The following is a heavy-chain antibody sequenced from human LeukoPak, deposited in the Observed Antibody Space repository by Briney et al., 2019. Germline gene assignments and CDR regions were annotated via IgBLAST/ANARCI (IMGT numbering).Heavy chain of an antibody. V-gene: IGHV3-7*01. D-gene: IGHD2-8*01. Sequence: GGSLRLSCAASGFTFSSYWMSWVRQAPGKGLEWVANIKQDGSEKYYVDSVKGRFTISRDNAKNPLYLQMNSLRAEDTAVYYCARSHSENCTNGVCPVRYWGQGTLVTVSP. CDR3: ARSHSENCTNGVCPVRY. CDR1: GFTFSSYW. J-gene: IGHJ4*02. CDR2: IKQDGSEK.